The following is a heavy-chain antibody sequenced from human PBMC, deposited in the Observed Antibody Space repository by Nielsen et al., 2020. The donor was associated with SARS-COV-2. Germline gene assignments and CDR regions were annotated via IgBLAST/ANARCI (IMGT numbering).Heavy chain of an antibody. Sequence: GESLKISCAASGFTFSSYWMSWVRQAPGKGLEWVANIKQDGSEKYYVDSVKGRFTISRDNSKNTLYLQMNSLRAEDTAVYYCAKEWCMLSWGQGTLVTVSS. J-gene: IGHJ4*02. CDR1: GFTFSSYW. V-gene: IGHV3-7*04. CDR2: IKQDGSEK. D-gene: IGHD2-8*02. CDR3: AKEWCMLS.